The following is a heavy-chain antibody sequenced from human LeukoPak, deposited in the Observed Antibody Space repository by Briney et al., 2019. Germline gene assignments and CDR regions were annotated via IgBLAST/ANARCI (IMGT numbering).Heavy chain of an antibody. CDR3: AASDSTDDAFDI. Sequence: SVKVSCKASGFTFTSSAMQWVRQARGQRLEWIGWIVVGSGNTNYAQKFQERVTITRDMSTSTAYMQLSSLRSEDTAVYYCAASDSTDDAFDIWGQGTMVTVSS. CDR1: GFTFTSSA. CDR2: IVVGSGNT. V-gene: IGHV1-58*02. J-gene: IGHJ3*02. D-gene: IGHD3-22*01.